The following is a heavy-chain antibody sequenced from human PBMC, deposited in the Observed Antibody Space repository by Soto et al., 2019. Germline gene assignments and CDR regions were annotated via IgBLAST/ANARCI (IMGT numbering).Heavy chain of an antibody. CDR2: IYYSGST. J-gene: IGHJ6*03. Sequence: SETLSFTCTVSGGSISSYYWSWIRQPPGKGLEWIGYIYYSGSTNYNPSLKSRVTISVDTSKNQFSLKLSSVTAADTAVYYCARGRRDPGNYYYYYMDVWGKGTTVTVSS. CDR1: GGSISSYY. V-gene: IGHV4-59*01. CDR3: ARGRRDPGNYYYYYMDV.